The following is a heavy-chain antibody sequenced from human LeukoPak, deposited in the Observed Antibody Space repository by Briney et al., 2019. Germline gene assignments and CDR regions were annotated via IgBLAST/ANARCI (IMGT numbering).Heavy chain of an antibody. CDR2: TYYRSKWNN. V-gene: IGHV6-1*01. CDR3: ARARGYFDL. J-gene: IGHJ2*01. Sequence: HSQTLSLTCAISGDSSSSNSAAWSWIRQSPSRGLEWLGRTYYRSKWNNNYAISVKSRITINPDTSKNQFSLQLNSVTPEDTGVYYCARARGYFDLWGRGTLVTVSS. CDR1: GDSSSSNSAA. D-gene: IGHD3-10*01.